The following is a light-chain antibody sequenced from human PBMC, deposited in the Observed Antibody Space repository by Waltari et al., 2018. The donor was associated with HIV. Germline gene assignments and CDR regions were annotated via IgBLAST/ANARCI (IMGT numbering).Light chain of an antibody. J-gene: IGKJ4*01. CDR3: QQYYSTPPT. CDR2: WAS. V-gene: IGKV4-1*01. CDR1: QSVLYSSNNQNY. Sequence: DIVMTQSPDSLAVSLGERATIHCKSSQSVLYSSNNQNYLAWYQQKPGQPPKLLIYWASTRESGVPDRFSGSGSGTDFTLTISSLQAEYVAVYYCQQYYSTPPTFGGGTKVEIK.